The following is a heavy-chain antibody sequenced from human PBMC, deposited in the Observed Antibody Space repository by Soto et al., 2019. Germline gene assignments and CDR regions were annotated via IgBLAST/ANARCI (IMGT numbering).Heavy chain of an antibody. CDR1: GFTFSSYG. CDR2: ISYDGSNK. CDR3: AKDSTVVVTAIGSWYFDL. J-gene: IGHJ2*01. V-gene: IGHV3-30*18. D-gene: IGHD2-21*02. Sequence: QVQLVESGGGVVQPGRSLRLSCAASGFTFSSYGMHWVRQAPGKGLEWVAVISYDGSNKYYADSVKGRFTISRDNSMNTLYLQMNSLRAEDTAVYYCAKDSTVVVTAIGSWYFDLWGRGTLVTVSS.